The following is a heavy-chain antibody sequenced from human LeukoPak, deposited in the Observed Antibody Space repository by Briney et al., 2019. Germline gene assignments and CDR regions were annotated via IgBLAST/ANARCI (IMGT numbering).Heavy chain of an antibody. CDR1: VCFIIRHF. CDR3: ARVWIGYDYSYYYGMDF. CDR2: IYYSVVP. J-gene: IGHJ6*02. V-gene: IGHV4-59*11. Sequence: PLGSLSHTRTVSVCFIIRHFWRWIGQPRARGLECLGYIYYSVVPNYIPPLKSRVTISVDPSKNQFSLKLSSVTAADTAVYYWARVWIGYDYSYYYGMDFWGQGTTVTVSS. D-gene: IGHD5-12*01.